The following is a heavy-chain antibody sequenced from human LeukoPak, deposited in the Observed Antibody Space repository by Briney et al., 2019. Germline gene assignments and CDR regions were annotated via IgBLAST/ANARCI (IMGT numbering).Heavy chain of an antibody. CDR1: GGTFSSYA. Sequence: SVKVSCKASGGTFSSYAISWVRQAPRQGLEWMGGIIPIFGTANYAQKFQGRVTITTDESTSTAYMELSSLRSEDTAVYYCARDFYDSSGYYYLFDYWGQGTLVTVSS. CDR2: IIPIFGTA. V-gene: IGHV1-69*05. J-gene: IGHJ4*02. D-gene: IGHD3-22*01. CDR3: ARDFYDSSGYYYLFDY.